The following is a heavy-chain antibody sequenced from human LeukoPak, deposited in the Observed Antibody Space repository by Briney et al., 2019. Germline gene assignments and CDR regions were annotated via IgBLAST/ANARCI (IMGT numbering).Heavy chain of an antibody. J-gene: IGHJ4*02. V-gene: IGHV1-8*02. CDR1: GYTFTSYD. CDR2: MNPNSGNT. D-gene: IGHD1-26*01. CDR3: ATASTGGKAATGGFDY. Sequence: ASVKVSCKASGYTFTSYDINWVRQATGQGLEWMGWMNPNSGNTGYAQKFQGRVTMTEDTSTDTAYMELSSLRSEDTAVYYCATASTGGKAATGGFDYWGQGTLVTVSS.